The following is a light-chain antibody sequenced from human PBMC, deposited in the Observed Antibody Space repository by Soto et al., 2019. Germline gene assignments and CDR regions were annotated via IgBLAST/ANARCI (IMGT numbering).Light chain of an antibody. Sequence: EIVMTQSPATLSVSPGERATLSCRASQGVNNYLAWYQHKPGQAPRLLIYGASTRATGIPARFSGSASGTEFTLTISSLPSEDFAVYYCQQYNNWPRTFGQGTKVEIK. CDR2: GAS. J-gene: IGKJ1*01. CDR3: QQYNNWPRT. V-gene: IGKV3-15*01. CDR1: QGVNNY.